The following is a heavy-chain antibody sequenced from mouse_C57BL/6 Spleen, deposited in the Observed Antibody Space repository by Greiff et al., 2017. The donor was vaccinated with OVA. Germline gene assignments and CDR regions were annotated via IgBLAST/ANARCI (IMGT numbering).Heavy chain of an antibody. J-gene: IGHJ4*01. Sequence: EVQRVESGPGLVKPSQSLSLTCSVTGYSITSGYYWNWIRQFPGNKLEWMGYISYDGSNNYNPSLKNRISITRDTSKNQFFLKLNSVTTEDTATYYCARGGYVYAMDYWGQGTSVTVSS. CDR1: GYSITSGYY. CDR2: ISYDGSN. D-gene: IGHD3-2*02. CDR3: ARGGYVYAMDY. V-gene: IGHV3-6*01.